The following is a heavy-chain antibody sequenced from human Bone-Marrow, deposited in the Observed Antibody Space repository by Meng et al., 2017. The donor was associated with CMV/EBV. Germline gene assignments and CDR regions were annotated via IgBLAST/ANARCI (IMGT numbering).Heavy chain of an antibody. CDR1: GYTFTSYG. CDR3: ARITGKYRDY. CDR2: IIPIFGTA. J-gene: IGHJ4*02. D-gene: IGHD1-14*01. Sequence: SVKVSCKASGYTFTSYGISWVRQAPGQGLEWMGGIIPIFGTANYAQKFQGRVTITTDESTSTAYMELNSLRAEDSAVYYCARITGKYRDYWGQGTLVTVS. V-gene: IGHV1-69*05.